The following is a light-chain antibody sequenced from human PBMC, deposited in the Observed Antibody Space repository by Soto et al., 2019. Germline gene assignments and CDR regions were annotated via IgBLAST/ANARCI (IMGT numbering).Light chain of an antibody. Sequence: EIVLTQSPGTLSLSPGERATLSCRASQSVSSNYLAWYQQKPGQAPRLLIYGASSRATGIPDRFSGSGSGKDFTLTISGLEPEDFAVYFCQQYGRPPPRTFGQGTKLEIK. CDR2: GAS. J-gene: IGKJ2*01. CDR1: QSVSSNY. V-gene: IGKV3-20*01. CDR3: QQYGRPPPRT.